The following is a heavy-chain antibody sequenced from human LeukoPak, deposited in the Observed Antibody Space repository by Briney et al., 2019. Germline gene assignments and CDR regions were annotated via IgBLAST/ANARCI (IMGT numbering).Heavy chain of an antibody. D-gene: IGHD3-3*01. CDR2: INPSGGST. Sequence: ASVKVPCKASGYTFTSYYMHWVRQAPGQGLEWMGIINPSGGSTSYAQKFQGRVTMTRDTSTSTVYMELSSLRSEDTAVYYCARMAYYDFWSGYTGPDDYWGQGTLVTVSS. V-gene: IGHV1-46*01. CDR3: ARMAYYDFWSGYTGPDDY. J-gene: IGHJ4*02. CDR1: GYTFTSYY.